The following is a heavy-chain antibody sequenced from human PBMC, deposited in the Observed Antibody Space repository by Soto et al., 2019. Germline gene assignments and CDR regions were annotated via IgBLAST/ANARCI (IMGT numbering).Heavy chain of an antibody. J-gene: IGHJ4*02. CDR2: ISYDGSNK. D-gene: IGHD3-22*01. V-gene: IGHV3-30*18. CDR3: EKADYDSSGYYYGY. Sequence: GGSLRLSCAASGFTFSSYGMHWVRQAPGKGLEWVAVISYDGSNKYYAGSVEGRFTISRDNSKNTLYLQMNSLRAEDKAVYYCEKADYDSSGYYYGYWGQGT. CDR1: GFTFSSYG.